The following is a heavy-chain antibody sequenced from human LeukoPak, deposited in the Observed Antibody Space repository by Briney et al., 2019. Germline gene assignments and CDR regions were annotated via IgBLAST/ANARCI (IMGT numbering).Heavy chain of an antibody. Sequence: SQTLSLTCTVSGYSISSGYYWGWIRQPPGKGLEWIGSIYHSGSTYYNPSLKSRVTISVDTSKNQFSLKLSSVTAADTAVYYCASGGGSGYYWYWGQGTLVTVSS. CDR3: ASGGGSGYYWY. D-gene: IGHD3-22*01. J-gene: IGHJ4*02. V-gene: IGHV4-38-2*02. CDR1: GYSISSGYY. CDR2: IYHSGST.